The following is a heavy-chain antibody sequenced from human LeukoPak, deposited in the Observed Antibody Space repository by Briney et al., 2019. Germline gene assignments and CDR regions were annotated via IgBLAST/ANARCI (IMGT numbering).Heavy chain of an antibody. CDR2: IYYSGST. CDR1: GGSISSYY. V-gene: IGHV4-59*01. J-gene: IGHJ6*03. D-gene: IGHD5-18*01. CDR3: AREDTAMVTHNYYYYMDV. Sequence: SETLPLTCTVSGGSISSYYWSWIRQPPGKGLEWIGYIYYSGSTNYNPSLKSRVTISVDTSKNQFSLKLSSVTAADTAVYYCAREDTAMVTHNYYYYMDVWGKGTTVTVSS.